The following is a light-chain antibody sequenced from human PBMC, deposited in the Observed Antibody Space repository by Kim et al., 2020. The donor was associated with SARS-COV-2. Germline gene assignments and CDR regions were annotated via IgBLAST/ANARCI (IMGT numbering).Light chain of an antibody. V-gene: IGLV2-8*01. Sequence: QSALTQPPSASGSPGQSVTISCSGTSTDFTTYNYVSWYQQHPGKAPKLIIYEITKRPSGVPDRFSGSKSGDTASLTVSGLQAEDEAEYYCTSHANDNYVFGTGTKVTVL. CDR3: TSHANDNYV. J-gene: IGLJ1*01. CDR1: STDFTTYNY. CDR2: EIT.